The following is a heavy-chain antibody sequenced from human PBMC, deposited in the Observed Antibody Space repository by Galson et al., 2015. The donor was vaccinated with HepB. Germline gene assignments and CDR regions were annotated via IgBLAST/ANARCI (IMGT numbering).Heavy chain of an antibody. V-gene: IGHV4-59*01. Sequence: ETLSLTCTVSGGSISSYYWSWIRQPPGKGLEWIGYIYYSGSTNYNPSLKSRVTISVDTSKNQFSLKLSSVTAADTAVYYCARRYSYGWSAFDYWGQGTLVTVSS. CDR2: IYYSGST. CDR3: ARRYSYGWSAFDY. J-gene: IGHJ4*02. CDR1: GGSISSYY. D-gene: IGHD5-18*01.